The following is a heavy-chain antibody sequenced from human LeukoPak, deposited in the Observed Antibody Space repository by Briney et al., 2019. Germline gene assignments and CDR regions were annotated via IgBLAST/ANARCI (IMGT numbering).Heavy chain of an antibody. Sequence: GESLKISCQGSGYSFSDYWIGWVRQMPGKGLEWMGIMYPGDSDIRYSPSFQGLVTISADKSISTAYLQWSSLKASDTAIYYCARHGGYGGNQKAHFDYWGQGTLVTVSS. CDR2: MYPGDSDI. CDR1: GYSFSDYW. J-gene: IGHJ4*02. CDR3: ARHGGYGGNQKAHFDY. V-gene: IGHV5-51*01. D-gene: IGHD4-23*01.